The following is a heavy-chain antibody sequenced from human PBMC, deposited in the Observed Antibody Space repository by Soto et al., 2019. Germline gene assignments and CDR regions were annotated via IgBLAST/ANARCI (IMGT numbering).Heavy chain of an antibody. CDR1: GFTFRSYW. V-gene: IGHV3-7*05. J-gene: IGHJ4*02. D-gene: IGHD4-17*01. Sequence: EVQLVESGGGLVQPGGSLRLSCVASGFTFRSYWMSWVRQAPGKGLEWVANINEDESENNYVDSVKGRFTISRDNAKNSLYLQMNSLRAEGTAMFFCARGDFYGGELWGQGALVTVSP. CDR2: INEDESEN. CDR3: ARGDFYGGEL.